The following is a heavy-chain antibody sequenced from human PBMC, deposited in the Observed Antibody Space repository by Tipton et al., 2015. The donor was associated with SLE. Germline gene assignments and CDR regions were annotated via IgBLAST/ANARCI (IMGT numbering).Heavy chain of an antibody. D-gene: IGHD6-13*01. CDR3: ARGETIGSSPGFDF. V-gene: IGHV3-7*01. CDR1: GFTFSSYW. Sequence: SLRLSCAASGFTFSSYWMSWVRQAPGKGLEWVANIKQDGSEKYYVDSVKGRFTISRDNAKNSLYLQMNSLRAEDTAVYYCARGETIGSSPGFDFWGQGTLVTVSS. CDR2: IKQDGSEK. J-gene: IGHJ4*02.